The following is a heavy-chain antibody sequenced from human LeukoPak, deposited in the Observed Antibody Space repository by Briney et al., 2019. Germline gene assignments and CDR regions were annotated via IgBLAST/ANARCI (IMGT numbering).Heavy chain of an antibody. CDR3: AKGGYSGSYYVAFDI. J-gene: IGHJ3*02. V-gene: IGHV3-30*18. CDR1: GFTFSGHG. Sequence: GSLRLSCAASGFTFSGHGMHWVRQAPGKGLEWVAVISYDGSNKYYADSVKGRFTISRDNSKNTLYLQMNSLRAEDTAVYYCAKGGYSGSYYVAFDIWGQGTMVTVSS. CDR2: ISYDGSNK. D-gene: IGHD1-26*01.